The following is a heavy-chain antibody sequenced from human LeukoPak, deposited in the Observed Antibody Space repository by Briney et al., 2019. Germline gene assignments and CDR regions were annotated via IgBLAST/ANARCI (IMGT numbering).Heavy chain of an antibody. D-gene: IGHD3-9*01. CDR1: GFSLSTRGVG. CDR2: IYWNNDN. CDR3: ASSRYDILTGYYNFDY. J-gene: IGHJ4*02. Sequence: SGPTLVNPTQTLTLTCTFSGFSLSTRGVGVGWIRQPPGKAPEWLALIYWNNDNRYSPSLKSRLTITKDTSKNQVVLTMTSMDPVDTATYYCASSRYDILTGYYNFDYWGQGTLVTVSS. V-gene: IGHV2-5*01.